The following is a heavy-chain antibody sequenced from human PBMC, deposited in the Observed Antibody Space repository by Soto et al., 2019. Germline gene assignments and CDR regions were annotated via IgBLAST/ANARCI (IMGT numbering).Heavy chain of an antibody. V-gene: IGHV3-23*01. CDR2: ISGSGGST. J-gene: IGHJ6*02. Sequence: PGGSLRLSCAASGFTFSSYAMSWVRQAPGKGLEWVSAISGSGGSTYYADSVKGRFTISRDNSKNTLYLQMNSLRAEDTAVYYCAKDRYSSSQDYYYYGMDVRGQGTTVTVSS. CDR1: GFTFSSYA. D-gene: IGHD6-6*01. CDR3: AKDRYSSSQDYYYYGMDV.